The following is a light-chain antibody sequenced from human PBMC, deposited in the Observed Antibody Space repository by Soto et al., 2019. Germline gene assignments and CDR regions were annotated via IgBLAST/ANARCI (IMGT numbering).Light chain of an antibody. J-gene: IGKJ1*01. CDR3: QQYGGSPWT. V-gene: IGKV3-20*01. CDR2: GAS. Sequence: ELVLTQSPGTLSLSPGERATLSCRASQSVSRSYLAWYQQKPGQAPRLLIYGASSRATGIPDRFSCSGSGTDFTLTISRLDPEDFAVYYCQQYGGSPWTFGQGTKVEIK. CDR1: QSVSRSY.